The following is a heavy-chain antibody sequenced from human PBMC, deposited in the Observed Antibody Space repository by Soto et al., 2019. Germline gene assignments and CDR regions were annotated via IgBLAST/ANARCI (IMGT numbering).Heavy chain of an antibody. V-gene: IGHV3-23*01. CDR2: ISGSGGST. D-gene: IGHD2-2*01. J-gene: IGHJ1*01. CDR3: AKADSGYCSSTSCYEYFQH. CDR1: GFTFSSYA. Sequence: GGSLRLSCAASGFTFSSYAMSWVRQAPGKGLEWVSAISGSGGSTYYADSVKGRFTISRDNSKNTLYLQMNSLRAEDTAVYYCAKADSGYCSSTSCYEYFQHWGQGTLVTVSS.